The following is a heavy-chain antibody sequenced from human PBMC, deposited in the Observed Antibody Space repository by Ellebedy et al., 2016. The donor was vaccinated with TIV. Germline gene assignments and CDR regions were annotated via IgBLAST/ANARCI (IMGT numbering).Heavy chain of an antibody. CDR3: ARLIAARRYFDL. CDR2: IYNSGST. CDR1: GFTVSSNY. Sequence: GESLKISCAASGFTVSSNYMSWVRQAPGKGLEWVSIIYNSGSTYYAGSVKGRFTISRDNSKNTVYLQMNSLRAEDTAVYYCARLIAARRYFDLWGRGTLVTVSS. V-gene: IGHV3-53*01. D-gene: IGHD6-6*01. J-gene: IGHJ2*01.